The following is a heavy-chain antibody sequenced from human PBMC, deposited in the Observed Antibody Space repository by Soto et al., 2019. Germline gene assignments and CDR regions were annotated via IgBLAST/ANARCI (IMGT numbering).Heavy chain of an antibody. J-gene: IGHJ4*02. V-gene: IGHV3-30*02. D-gene: IGHD5-12*01. Sequence: GGSLRLSCAASGFTFSTYSMNWVRQAPGKGLEWVAFISYGGSNKYYADSVKGRFTISRDNSKNTLYLQMNSLRAEDTAVYYCARGGATQMATISPFDYCGQGTLVTVSS. CDR1: GFTFSTYS. CDR2: ISYGGSNK. CDR3: ARGGATQMATISPFDY.